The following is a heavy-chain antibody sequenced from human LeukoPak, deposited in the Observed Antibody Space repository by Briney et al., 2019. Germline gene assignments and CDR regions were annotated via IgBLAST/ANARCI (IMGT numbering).Heavy chain of an antibody. CDR2: IYYRGGT. J-gene: IGHJ6*02. V-gene: IGHV4-59*12. CDR1: GGTISSYH. CDR3: ARDQNKYDSSGYYYYQYGMDV. Sequence: SETLSLTCTVSGGTISSYHWSWIRQPPGKGLEWIGDIYYRGGTNYNPSLKSRVSISVDTAKNQFSLNLSSVTAADTAVYYCARDQNKYDSSGYYYYQYGMDVWGQGTTVTVSS. D-gene: IGHD3-22*01.